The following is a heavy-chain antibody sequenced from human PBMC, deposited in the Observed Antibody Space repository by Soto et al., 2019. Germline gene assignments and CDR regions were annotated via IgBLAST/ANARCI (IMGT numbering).Heavy chain of an antibody. D-gene: IGHD5-12*01. J-gene: IGHJ4*02. Sequence: QVQLVESGGGVVQPGRSLRLSCAASGFTFSSYGMHWVRQAPGKGLEWVAVIWYDGSNKYYADSVKGRFTISRDNSKNTLYLQMNSLRAEDTAVYYCARDREMATIAYYFDYWGQGTLVTVSS. CDR3: ARDREMATIAYYFDY. CDR2: IWYDGSNK. V-gene: IGHV3-30*19. CDR1: GFTFSSYG.